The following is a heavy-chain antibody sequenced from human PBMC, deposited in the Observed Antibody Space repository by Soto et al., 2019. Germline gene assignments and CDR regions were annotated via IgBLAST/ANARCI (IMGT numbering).Heavy chain of an antibody. CDR3: ARQRWLEYYYYYMDV. Sequence: GESLKISCKGSGYSFTSYWIGWVRQMPGKGLEWMGIIYPGDSDTRYSPSFQGQVTISADKSISTAYLQWSSLKASDTAMYYCARQRWLEYYYYYMDVWGKGTTVTVSS. D-gene: IGHD6-19*01. J-gene: IGHJ6*03. CDR2: IYPGDSDT. CDR1: GYSFTSYW. V-gene: IGHV5-51*01.